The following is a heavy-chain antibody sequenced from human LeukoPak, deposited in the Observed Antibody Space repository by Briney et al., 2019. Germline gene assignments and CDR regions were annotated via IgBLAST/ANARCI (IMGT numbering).Heavy chain of an antibody. Sequence: GGSLRLSCAASGFIFSSYAMSWVREAPARGLEWVSSLRGKGDTFYADSVKGRFTLSRDESRNTVYLHLNELRVEDTAVYYCAKASWVSTADAVLWGQGAVVTVS. V-gene: IGHV3-23*01. D-gene: IGHD3-16*01. CDR1: GFIFSSYA. J-gene: IGHJ4*02. CDR2: LRGKGDT. CDR3: AKASWVSTADAVL.